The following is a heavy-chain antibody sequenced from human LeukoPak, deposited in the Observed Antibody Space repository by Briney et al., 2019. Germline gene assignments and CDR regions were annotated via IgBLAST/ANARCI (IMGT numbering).Heavy chain of an antibody. CDR2: ISGSGGST. CDR3: ARLYCSGGSCYSGDAFDI. Sequence: PGGSLRLSCAASGFTFSSYAMSWVRQAPGKGLEWVSAISGSGGSTYYADSVKGRFTISRDNSKNTLYLQMNSLRAEDTAVYYCARLYCSGGSCYSGDAFDIWGQGTMVTVSS. V-gene: IGHV3-23*01. D-gene: IGHD2-15*01. J-gene: IGHJ3*02. CDR1: GFTFSSYA.